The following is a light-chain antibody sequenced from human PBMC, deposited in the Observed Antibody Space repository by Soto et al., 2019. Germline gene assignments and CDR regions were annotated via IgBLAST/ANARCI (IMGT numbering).Light chain of an antibody. CDR3: QVWDSTRGHWV. V-gene: IGLV3-21*02. CDR1: NIAAKS. J-gene: IGLJ3*02. CDR2: DDS. Sequence: SYELTKPHSVSVAPGQTARLTCGEENIAAKSVHWYLQKPGQAPVLVIYDDSDRPSGIPERFSGANSGNTATLTISRVEAGDEADYYCQVWDSTRGHWVFGGGTKLTVI.